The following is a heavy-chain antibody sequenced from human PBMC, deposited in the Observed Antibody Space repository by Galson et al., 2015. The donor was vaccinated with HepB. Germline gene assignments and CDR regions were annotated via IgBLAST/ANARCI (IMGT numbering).Heavy chain of an antibody. CDR1: GGTFSSYA. CDR3: ARGRFPSDYSNYYFDY. Sequence: SVKVSCKASGGTFSSYAISWVRQAPGQGLEWMGGIIPIFGTANYAQKFQGRVTITADESTSTAYMELSSLRSEDTAVYYCARGRFPSDYSNYYFDYWGQGTLVTVSS. V-gene: IGHV1-69*13. CDR2: IIPIFGTA. D-gene: IGHD4-11*01. J-gene: IGHJ4*02.